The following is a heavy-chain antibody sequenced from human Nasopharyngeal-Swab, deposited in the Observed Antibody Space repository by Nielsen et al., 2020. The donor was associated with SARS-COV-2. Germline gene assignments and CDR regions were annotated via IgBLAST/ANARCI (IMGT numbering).Heavy chain of an antibody. J-gene: IGHJ6*02. D-gene: IGHD6-13*01. V-gene: IGHV5-51*01. CDR1: GYSFTSYW. Sequence: GESLKISCKGSGYSFTSYWNGWVRQMPGKGLEWMGIIYPGDSDTRYSPSFQGQVTISADKSISTAYLQWSSLKASDTAMYYCARSITSSSWYLYGMDVWGQGTTVTVSS. CDR2: IYPGDSDT. CDR3: ARSITSSSWYLYGMDV.